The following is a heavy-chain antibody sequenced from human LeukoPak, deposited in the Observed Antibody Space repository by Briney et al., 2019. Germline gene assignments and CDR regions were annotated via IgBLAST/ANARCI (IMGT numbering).Heavy chain of an antibody. D-gene: IGHD3-3*01. J-gene: IGHJ4*02. Sequence: PGGSLRLSCAASGFTFSDYYMSWIRQAPGKGLEWVSYISSSSSYTNYADSVKGRFTISRDNAKNSLNLQMNSLRAEDTAVYFCARDRFAAYDFWSGYSDYWGQGTLVTVSS. CDR3: ARDRFAAYDFWSGYSDY. CDR2: ISSSSSYT. V-gene: IGHV3-11*06. CDR1: GFTFSDYY.